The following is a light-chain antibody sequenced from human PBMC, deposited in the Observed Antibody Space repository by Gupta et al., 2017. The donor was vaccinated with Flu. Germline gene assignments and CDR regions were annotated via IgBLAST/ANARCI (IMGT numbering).Light chain of an antibody. Sequence: ALPTPASVAASPGQSITIPCTGTSSDLNDYNSVSWYQRHPGKAPKLIIFEVYNRSSGVSNRFSGSKSGNTASLTISGLQAEDEATYYCISYTSRTSFVFGTGTEVSVL. CDR2: EVY. CDR1: SSDLNDYNS. V-gene: IGLV2-14*01. J-gene: IGLJ1*01. CDR3: ISYTSRTSFV.